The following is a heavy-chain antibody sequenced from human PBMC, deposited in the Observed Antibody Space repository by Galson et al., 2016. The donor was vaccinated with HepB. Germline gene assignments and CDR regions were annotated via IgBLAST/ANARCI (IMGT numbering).Heavy chain of an antibody. CDR3: ARGSGFLIDY. D-gene: IGHD3-3*01. Sequence: SLRLSCAASGFTLGGYWMNWVRQAPGKGLEWVAFIKEDGSEKYYVDSVRGRFTISRDNAKNSLSLQMNSLRAEDTAVYYCARGSGFLIDYWGQGTPVTVSS. CDR2: IKEDGSEK. J-gene: IGHJ4*02. V-gene: IGHV3-7*03. CDR1: GFTLGGYW.